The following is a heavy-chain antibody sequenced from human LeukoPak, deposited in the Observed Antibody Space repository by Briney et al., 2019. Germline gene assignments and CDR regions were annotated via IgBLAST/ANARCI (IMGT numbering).Heavy chain of an antibody. J-gene: IGHJ6*03. CDR2: IKQDGSEK. CDR1: GFTFSRYW. CDR3: AKAYCSSLSCYNHYYYYYMDV. D-gene: IGHD2-15*01. V-gene: IGHV3-7*01. Sequence: GGSLRLSCAASGFTFSRYWMSWVRQAPGKGLEWVANIKQDGSEKYYVDSVKGRFAISRDNAKNSLYLQMNSLRPEDTAVYYCAKAYCSSLSCYNHYYYYYMDVWGKGTTVTVSS.